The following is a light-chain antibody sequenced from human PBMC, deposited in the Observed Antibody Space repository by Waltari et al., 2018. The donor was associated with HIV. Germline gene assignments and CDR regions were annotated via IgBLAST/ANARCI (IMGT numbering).Light chain of an antibody. CDR1: KWEHHY. CDR3: QAWDSSAAVV. Sequence: SYDLIQPPSVSMSPGQTTSIPCSGDKWEHHYVCLYQQKPGQSPVLLIYQDTKRPSGIPERFSGSNAGNTATLTISGTQAMDEADYYCQAWDSSAAVVFGGGTKLTVL. V-gene: IGLV3-1*01. CDR2: QDT. J-gene: IGLJ2*01.